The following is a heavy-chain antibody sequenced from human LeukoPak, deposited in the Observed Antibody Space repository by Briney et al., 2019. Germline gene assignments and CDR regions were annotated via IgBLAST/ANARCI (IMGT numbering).Heavy chain of an antibody. J-gene: IGHJ4*02. CDR1: GGSISSSSYY. D-gene: IGHD5-12*01. CDR2: VYYSGST. Sequence: PSETLSLTCSVSGGSISSSSYYWGWIRQPPGKGLEWIGNVYYSGSTYYNPSLKSRVTISVDTSKNQLSLKLSSVTAADTAVYYCARRRGYDHFDYWGQGTLVTVSS. V-gene: IGHV4-39*01. CDR3: ARRRGYDHFDY.